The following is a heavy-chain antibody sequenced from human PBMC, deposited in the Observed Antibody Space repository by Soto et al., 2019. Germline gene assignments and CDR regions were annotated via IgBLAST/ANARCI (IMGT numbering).Heavy chain of an antibody. CDR3: ARSSITTGRGANPHYYYGMYV. D-gene: IGHD3-10*01. CDR1: GFTFSSYG. Sequence: QVQLVESGGGVVQPGRSLRLSCAASGFTFSSYGMHWVRQAPGKGLEWVAVIWSDGSNKYYADSVNGRFTISRDKSKNTLYLQMKSLRAEDTSVYYCARSSITTGRGANPHYYYGMYVWGQGTTVTVAS. CDR2: IWSDGSNK. J-gene: IGHJ6*02. V-gene: IGHV3-33*01.